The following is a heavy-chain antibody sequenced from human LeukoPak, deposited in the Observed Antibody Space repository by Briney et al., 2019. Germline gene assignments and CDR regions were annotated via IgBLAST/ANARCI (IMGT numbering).Heavy chain of an antibody. D-gene: IGHD4-23*01. CDR1: GFTFTSSA. Sequence: AASVKVSCKASGFTFTSSAVQWVRQARGQRLEWIGWIVVGSGNTNYAQKFQERVTITRDMSTSTAYMELSSLRSEDTAVYYCAADGGAPPYYYYYGMDVWGQGTTVTVSS. CDR2: IVVGSGNT. CDR3: AADGGAPPYYYYYGMDV. J-gene: IGHJ6*02. V-gene: IGHV1-58*01.